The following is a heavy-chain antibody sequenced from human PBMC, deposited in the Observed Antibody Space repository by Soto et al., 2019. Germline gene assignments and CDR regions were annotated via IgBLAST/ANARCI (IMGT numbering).Heavy chain of an antibody. V-gene: IGHV3-23*01. CDR3: AKDLPSITIFGVVSSPYYGMDV. CDR2: ISGSGGST. D-gene: IGHD3-3*01. CDR1: GFTFSSYA. Sequence: EVQLLESGGGLVQPGGSLRLSCAASGFTFSSYAMSWVRQAPGKGLEWVSAISGSGGSTYYADSVKGRFTISRDNSKNPLYLQMNSLRAEDTAVYYCAKDLPSITIFGVVSSPYYGMDVWGQGTTVTVSS. J-gene: IGHJ6*02.